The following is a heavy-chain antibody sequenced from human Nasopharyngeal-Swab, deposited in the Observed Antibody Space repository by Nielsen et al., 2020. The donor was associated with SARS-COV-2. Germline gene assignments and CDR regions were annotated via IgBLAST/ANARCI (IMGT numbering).Heavy chain of an antibody. CDR1: GYTFTDYH. CDR2: INANSGVT. CDR3: AREPDMVRRITLFDY. D-gene: IGHD3-10*01. J-gene: IGHJ4*02. V-gene: IGHV1-2*07. Sequence: ASVKVSCKASGYTFTDYHLHWIRQAPGHGLEWLGWINANSGVTNYAHKFKGRLTVTRDTSMNTAYMDLSTLRSDDTAVYYCAREPDMVRRITLFDYWGQGTLVTVSS.